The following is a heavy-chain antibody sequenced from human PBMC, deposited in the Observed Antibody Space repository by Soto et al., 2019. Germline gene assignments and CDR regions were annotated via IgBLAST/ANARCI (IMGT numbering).Heavy chain of an antibody. J-gene: IGHJ4*02. CDR2: IWYDGSNK. D-gene: IGHD6-13*01. V-gene: IGHV3-33*01. CDR3: AADVQIPGIAAAGTGNDDY. CDR1: GFTFSSYG. Sequence: GGSLRLSCAASGFTFSSYGMHWVRQAPGKGLEWVAVIWYDGSNKYYADSVKGRFTISRDNSKNTLYLQMNSLRAEDTAVYYCAADVQIPGIAAAGTGNDDYWGQGTLVTVSS.